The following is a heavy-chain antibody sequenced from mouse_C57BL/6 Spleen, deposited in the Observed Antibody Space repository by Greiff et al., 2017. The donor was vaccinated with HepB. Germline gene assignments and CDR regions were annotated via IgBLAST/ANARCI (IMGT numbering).Heavy chain of an antibody. D-gene: IGHD2-3*01. CDR2: FYPGSGSI. CDR3: ARHEKVYDVYYGNAMDY. Sequence: QVHVKQSGAELVKPGASVKLSCKASGYTFTEYTIHWVKQRSGQGLEWIGWFYPGSGSIKYNEKFKDKATLTADKSSSTVYMELSRLTSEDSAVYFCARHEKVYDVYYGNAMDYWGQGTSVTVSS. J-gene: IGHJ4*01. V-gene: IGHV1-62-2*01. CDR1: GYTFTEYT.